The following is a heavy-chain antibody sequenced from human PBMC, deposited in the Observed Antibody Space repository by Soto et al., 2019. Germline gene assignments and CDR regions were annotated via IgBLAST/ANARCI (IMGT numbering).Heavy chain of an antibody. D-gene: IGHD1-26*01. Sequence: SETVSLTCTFSVVSISSSNYYCAWIRQPPGKGLEWIGNIYYTEGTYYNPSLKSRVTISVDTSKNQVSLKLFSVTAADTAVYYCVSAAKWELLFDYWDQGTLVTVSS. CDR2: IYYTEGT. V-gene: IGHV4-39*01. CDR1: VVSISSSNYY. CDR3: VSAAKWELLFDY. J-gene: IGHJ4*02.